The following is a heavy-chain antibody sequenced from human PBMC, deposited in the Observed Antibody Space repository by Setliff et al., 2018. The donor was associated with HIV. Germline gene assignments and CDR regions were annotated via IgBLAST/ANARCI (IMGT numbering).Heavy chain of an antibody. CDR1: GYTFTSYG. V-gene: IGHV1-18*01. D-gene: IGHD2-2*01. J-gene: IGHJ4*02. CDR3: ARGPPIVVVPAALLTFDY. Sequence: GASVKVSCKASGYTFTSYGISWVRQAPGQGLEWMGWISAYNGNTNYAQKLQGRVTMTTDKSTSTAYMELRSLRSDDTAVYYCARGPPIVVVPAALLTFDYWGQGTLVTVSS. CDR2: ISAYNGNT.